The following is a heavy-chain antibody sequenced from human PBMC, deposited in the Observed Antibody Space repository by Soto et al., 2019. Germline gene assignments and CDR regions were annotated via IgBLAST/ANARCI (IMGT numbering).Heavy chain of an antibody. Sequence: SVKVSCKASGGTFSSYAISWVRQAPGQGLEWMGGINPIFGTADYAQKFQGRVTITADESTSTAYMELSSLRSEDTAVYYCARDRCSSTSCYLPAFWFDPWGQGTLVTVSS. J-gene: IGHJ5*02. CDR2: INPIFGTA. CDR1: GGTFSSYA. V-gene: IGHV1-69*13. CDR3: ARDRCSSTSCYLPAFWFDP. D-gene: IGHD2-2*01.